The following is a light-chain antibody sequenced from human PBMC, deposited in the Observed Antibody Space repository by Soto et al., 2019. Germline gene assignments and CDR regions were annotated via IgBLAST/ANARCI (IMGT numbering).Light chain of an antibody. Sequence: QSALTQPAFVSGSPGQSITISCTGTSSDIGAYNYVSWYQQHPGKAPKLIIYEITNRPSGISNRFSGSRSGNTASLSISGLQAEDEADYYCSSYSSAVAFVLGTGTKVTVL. V-gene: IGLV2-14*03. CDR3: SSYSSAVAFV. J-gene: IGLJ1*01. CDR1: SSDIGAYNY. CDR2: EIT.